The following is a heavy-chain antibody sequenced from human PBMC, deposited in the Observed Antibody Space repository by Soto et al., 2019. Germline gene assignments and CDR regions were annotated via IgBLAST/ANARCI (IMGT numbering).Heavy chain of an antibody. J-gene: IGHJ6*03. CDR2: ISPYDDDT. D-gene: IGHD3-22*01. CDR3: ARGGYYDSSGSCKSQYYSMDG. Sequence: GASVKVSCNASGYTFSSYGISWVRQAPGQGLEWLGWISPYDDDTKYAQNLQGRVRMTTDTSTRTVYMDLRSLRSDDTAIYYCARGGYYDSSGSCKSQYYSMDGWG. V-gene: IGHV1-18*01. CDR1: GYTFSSYG.